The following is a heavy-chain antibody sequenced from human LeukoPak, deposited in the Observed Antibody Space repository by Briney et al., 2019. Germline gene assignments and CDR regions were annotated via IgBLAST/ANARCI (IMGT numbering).Heavy chain of an antibody. D-gene: IGHD6-25*01. CDR1: GFTFSSYA. V-gene: IGHV3-23*01. Sequence: GASLRLSCAASGFTFSSYAMTWVRQIAGGGLEWVSAISGSGGNTYYADSVKGRFTISRDNSKNTLYLQMNSLKAEDTAVYYCAKGQQRLATYHYYYAMDVWGQGTTVTVSS. CDR2: ISGSGGNT. CDR3: AKGQQRLATYHYYYAMDV. J-gene: IGHJ6*02.